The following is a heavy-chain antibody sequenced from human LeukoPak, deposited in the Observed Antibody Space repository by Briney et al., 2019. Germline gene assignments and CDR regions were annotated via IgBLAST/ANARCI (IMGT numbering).Heavy chain of an antibody. V-gene: IGHV3-43*01. D-gene: IGHD3-22*01. J-gene: IGHJ4*02. CDR3: AKDMESAYDCSGYYSPFDS. CDR2: ISWNGVST. CDR1: GSTFNGYT. Sequence: GGSLRLSCAASGSTFNGYTMHWVRQAPGKGLEWVSLISWNGVSTYHADSVKGRFTISRDNSKNTLYLQMNSLRAEDTAVYYCAKDMESAYDCSGYYSPFDSWAQGTLVTVSS.